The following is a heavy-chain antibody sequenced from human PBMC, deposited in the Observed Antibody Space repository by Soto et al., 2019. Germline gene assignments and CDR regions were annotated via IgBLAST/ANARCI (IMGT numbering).Heavy chain of an antibody. V-gene: IGHV3-23*01. Sequence: EVQLLESGGGLVQPGGSLRLSCAASGFTLSSYAMRWVRQAPGKGLEWVSAISGSGGSTYYADSVKGRFTISRDNSKNTLYLQMNSLRAEDTAVYYCAKDPPWAGYVGLFDYWGQGTLVTVSS. J-gene: IGHJ4*02. CDR3: AKDPPWAGYVGLFDY. D-gene: IGHD2-15*01. CDR1: GFTLSSYA. CDR2: ISGSGGST.